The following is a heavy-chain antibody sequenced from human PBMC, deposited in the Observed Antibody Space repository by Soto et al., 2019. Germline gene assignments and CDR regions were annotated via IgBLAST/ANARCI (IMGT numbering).Heavy chain of an antibody. J-gene: IGHJ5*02. D-gene: IGHD4-17*01. CDR2: IYYSGST. Sequence: SETLSLTCTVSGGSISSGGYYWSWIRQHPGKGLEWIGYIYYSGSTYYNPSLKSRVTISVDTSKNQFSLKLSSVTAADTAVYYCARGSATVTSNWFDPWGQGTLVTVSS. CDR3: ARGSATVTSNWFDP. CDR1: GGSISSGGYY. V-gene: IGHV4-31*03.